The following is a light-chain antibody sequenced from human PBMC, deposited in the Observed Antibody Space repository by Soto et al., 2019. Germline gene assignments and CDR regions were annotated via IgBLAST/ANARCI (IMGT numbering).Light chain of an antibody. CDR3: SSHTTYSTRI. V-gene: IGLV2-14*01. J-gene: IGLJ1*01. CDR2: EVS. Sequence: SDLTQPGYVSGSPGQSIGISYTGTSSDIGSYNYVSWYQQHPGKAPKLIIHEVSNRPSGISDHFSGSKSGNTASLTISGLQADDEADYYCSSHTTYSTRIFGTGTKVTVL. CDR1: SSDIGSYNY.